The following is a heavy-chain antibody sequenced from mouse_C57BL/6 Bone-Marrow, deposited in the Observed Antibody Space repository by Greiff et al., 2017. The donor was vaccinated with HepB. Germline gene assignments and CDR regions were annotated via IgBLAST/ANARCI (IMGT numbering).Heavy chain of an antibody. V-gene: IGHV2-5*01. CDR2: IWRGGST. CDR1: GFSLTSYG. Sequence: VMLVESGPGLVQPSQSLSITCTVSGFSLTSYGVHWVRQSPGMGLEWLGVIWRGGSTDYNAAFMSRLSITKDNSKSQVFFKMNSLQADDTAIYYCAEKGRTYAMDYWGQGTSVTVSS. J-gene: IGHJ4*01. CDR3: AEKGRTYAMDY.